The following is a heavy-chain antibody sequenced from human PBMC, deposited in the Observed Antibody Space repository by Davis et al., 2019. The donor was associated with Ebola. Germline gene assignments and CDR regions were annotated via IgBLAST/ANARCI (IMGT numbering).Heavy chain of an antibody. CDR2: ISSLSTYI. D-gene: IGHD2-2*01. CDR3: ARDRVKEIPAFDQ. J-gene: IGHJ4*02. Sequence: ETLSLTCTVSGGSISSGGYYWSWIRQHPGKGLEWVSSISSLSTYIFYSNSVKGRFTISRDNTKNSVFLQMDSLRAEDTAVYYCARDRVKEIPAFDQWGQGTLVTVSS. V-gene: IGHV3-21*01. CDR1: GGSISSGGYY.